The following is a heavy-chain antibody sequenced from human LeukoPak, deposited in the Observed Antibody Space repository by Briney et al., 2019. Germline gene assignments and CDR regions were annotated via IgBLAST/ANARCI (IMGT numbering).Heavy chain of an antibody. CDR3: ARGYCSSTSCPRHYYYYMGV. CDR1: GYTFTSYY. CDR2: INPSGGST. D-gene: IGHD2-2*01. V-gene: IGHV1-46*01. Sequence: ASVKVSCKASGYTFTSYYMHWVRQAPGQGLEWMGIINPSGGSTSYAQKFQGRVTMTRDTSTSTVYMELSSLRSEDAAVYYCARGYCSSTSCPRHYYYYMGVWGKGTTVTVSS. J-gene: IGHJ6*03.